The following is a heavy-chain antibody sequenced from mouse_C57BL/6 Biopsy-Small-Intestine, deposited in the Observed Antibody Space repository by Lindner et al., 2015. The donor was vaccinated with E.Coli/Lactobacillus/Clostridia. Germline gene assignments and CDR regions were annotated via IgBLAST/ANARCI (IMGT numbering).Heavy chain of an antibody. J-gene: IGHJ2*01. CDR1: GYSITSGYD. V-gene: IGHV3-1*01. CDR3: ARGGYYGSSRGYYFDY. D-gene: IGHD1-1*01. CDR2: ISYSGST. Sequence: VQLQESGPGMVKPSQSLSLTCTVTGYSITSGYDWHWIRHFPGNKLEWMGYISYSGSTNYNPSLKSRISITHDTSKNHFFLKLNSVTTEDTATYYCARGGYYGSSRGYYFDYWGQGTTLTVSS.